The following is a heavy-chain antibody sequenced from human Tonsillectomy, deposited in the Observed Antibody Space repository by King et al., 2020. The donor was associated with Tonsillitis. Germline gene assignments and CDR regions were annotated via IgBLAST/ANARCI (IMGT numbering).Heavy chain of an antibody. V-gene: IGHV3-30*18. J-gene: IGHJ4*02. D-gene: IGHD3-16*01. CDR3: AKDRRAHSGHVDYPDY. CDR1: GFTFSNYG. CDR2: ISYDGSNK. Sequence: HVQLVESGGGVVQPGRSLRLSCAAAGFTFSNYGMHWVRQAPGKGLEWVAFISYDGSNKYYADSVKGRFTISSDNSKNTLYLQLNSLRAEDTAVYYCAKDRRAHSGHVDYPDYWGQGTLVTVSS.